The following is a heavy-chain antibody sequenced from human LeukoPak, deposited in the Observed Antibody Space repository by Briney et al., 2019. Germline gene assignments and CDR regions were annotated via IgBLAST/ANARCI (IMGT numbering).Heavy chain of an antibody. D-gene: IGHD2-2*01. CDR3: ARDGKIVVVPAGISGGDY. J-gene: IGHJ4*02. CDR1: GYTFTNYG. CDR2: ISAYNGNT. Sequence: ASVTVSCKAAGYTFTNYGISWVRQAPGQGLEWMGWISAYNGNTNYAQKLQGRVTMTKDTSTSTAYMELRSLRSDDTAVYYCARDGKIVVVPAGISGGDYWGQGTLVIVSS. V-gene: IGHV1-18*01.